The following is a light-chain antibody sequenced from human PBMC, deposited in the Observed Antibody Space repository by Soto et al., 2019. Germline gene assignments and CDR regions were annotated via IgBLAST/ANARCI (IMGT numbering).Light chain of an antibody. CDR2: EES. J-gene: IGKJ5*01. V-gene: IGKV1-33*01. Sequence: DIQMTQSPSSLSASVGDRVTITCQASQDISNYLNWYQQKPGKAPKLLTYEESNLETGVPSRFSGSGSGTDFTFTINSLQPDDVATHYCLKYDNLPITFGPGTRLEIK. CDR3: LKYDNLPIT. CDR1: QDISNY.